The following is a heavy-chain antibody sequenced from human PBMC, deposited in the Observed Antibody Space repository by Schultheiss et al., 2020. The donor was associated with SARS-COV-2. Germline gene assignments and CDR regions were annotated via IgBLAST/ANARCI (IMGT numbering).Heavy chain of an antibody. D-gene: IGHD3-22*01. Sequence: GESLKISCAASGFTFSSYGMHWVRQAPGKGLEWVAVISYDGSNKYYADSVKGRFTISRDNSKNTLYLQMNSLRAEDTAVYYCAREFIPGDSSGYFDYWGQGTLVTVSS. CDR2: ISYDGSNK. CDR3: AREFIPGDSSGYFDY. CDR1: GFTFSSYG. J-gene: IGHJ4*02. V-gene: IGHV3-30*03.